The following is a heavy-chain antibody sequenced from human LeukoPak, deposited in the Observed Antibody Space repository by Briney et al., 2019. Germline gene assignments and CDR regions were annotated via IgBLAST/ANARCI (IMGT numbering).Heavy chain of an antibody. CDR1: GYTFTTYG. CDR2: ISADNGNT. CDR3: ARDPLDFGTSAAEYFQH. V-gene: IGHV1-18*01. D-gene: IGHD1-1*01. J-gene: IGHJ1*01. Sequence: ASVEVSCKASGYTFTTYGISWVRQAPGQGREWMGWISADNGNTNYAQKLQGRVTMTTDTSTSTAYMELRSLRSDDTAVYYCARDPLDFGTSAAEYFQHWGQGTLVTVSS.